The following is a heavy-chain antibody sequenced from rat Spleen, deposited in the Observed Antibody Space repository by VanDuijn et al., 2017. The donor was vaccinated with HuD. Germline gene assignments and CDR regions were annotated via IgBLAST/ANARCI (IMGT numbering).Heavy chain of an antibody. V-gene: IGHV2-45*01. CDR1: GFSITSYN. CDR2: MWSGGST. J-gene: IGHJ2*01. D-gene: IGHD1-5*01. CDR3: ARERWGNRYKVIDY. Sequence: QVQLMESGPGLVQPSETLSLTCTVSGFSITSYNVHWVRQPPGKGLEWMGLMWSGGSTDYNSALKSRLSISRDTSKNQVFLKMNSLRSEDTTTYYCARERWGNRYKVIDYWGQGVMVTVSS.